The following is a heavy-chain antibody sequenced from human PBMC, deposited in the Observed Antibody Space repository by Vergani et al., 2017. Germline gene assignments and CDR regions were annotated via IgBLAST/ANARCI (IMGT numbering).Heavy chain of an antibody. CDR1: GFTFSSYA. J-gene: IGHJ6*02. Sequence: EVQLLESGGGLVQPGGSLRLSCAASGFTFSSYAMSWVRQAPGKGLEWVSAISGSGGSTYYADSVKGRFTISRDNSKNTLYLQMNSLRAEATAVYYCAKDRHIVVVTATAYYYYGMDVWGQGTTVTVSS. V-gene: IGHV3-23*01. D-gene: IGHD2-21*02. CDR3: AKDRHIVVVTATAYYYYGMDV. CDR2: ISGSGGST.